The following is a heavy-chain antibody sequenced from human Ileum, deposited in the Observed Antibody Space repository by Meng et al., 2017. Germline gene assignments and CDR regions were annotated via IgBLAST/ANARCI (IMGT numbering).Heavy chain of an antibody. V-gene: IGHV3-66*01. D-gene: IGHD3-22*01. CDR1: GSFVSYNY. J-gene: IGHJ4*02. Sequence: EVHLVESGGILVHPGGSLRPFCAAFGSFVSYNYMNWVRQDPGKALAWDSVISSGGSASYANSEKDRFTISRDISKNTLYHKMNSLRAEDTAVYYCARGLEYYDSRGHLGRYFDSWGQGTLVTVSS. CDR2: ISSGGSA. CDR3: ARGLEYYDSRGHLGRYFDS.